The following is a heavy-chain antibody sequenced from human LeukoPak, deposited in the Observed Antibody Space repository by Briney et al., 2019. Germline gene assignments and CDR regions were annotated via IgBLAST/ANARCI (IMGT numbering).Heavy chain of an antibody. D-gene: IGHD4-17*01. J-gene: IGHJ4*02. V-gene: IGHV3-23*01. CDR3: AKSGNTETVDY. CDR1: GFTLSSYA. Sequence: SLRPSSPAAGFTLSSYAMSCVSQTPGKGLECVTTIRDTDGRTYYADSVEGRFTISRDNSTNTLYLKMNSLRAGDTAIYYCAKSGNTETVDYWGQGTLVTVSS. CDR2: IRDTDGRT.